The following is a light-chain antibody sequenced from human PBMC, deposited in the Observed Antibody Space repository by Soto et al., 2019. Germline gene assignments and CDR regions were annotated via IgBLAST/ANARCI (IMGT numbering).Light chain of an antibody. Sequence: EIVLTQSPATLSLSPWERATLSCRASQSVSSYLAWYQQKPGQAPRLLIYGASSRATGIPDRFSGSGSGTDFTLTISRLEPEDFAVYYCQQYLGTFGGGTKVDIK. CDR3: QQYLGT. CDR1: QSVSSY. J-gene: IGKJ4*01. V-gene: IGKV3-20*01. CDR2: GAS.